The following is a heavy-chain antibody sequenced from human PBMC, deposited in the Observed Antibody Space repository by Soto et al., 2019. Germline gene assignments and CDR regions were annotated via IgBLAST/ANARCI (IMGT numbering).Heavy chain of an antibody. Sequence: SLTSAVSSGYSSSSNWWSWVRQPPGKGLDWIGEIYHSGSTNYNPSLKSRVTISVDKSKNQFSLKLSSVTAADTAVYYCARAPLTTVTNGWFDPWGQGTLVTVSS. CDR1: SGYSSSSNW. D-gene: IGHD4-17*01. CDR2: IYHSGST. J-gene: IGHJ5*02. CDR3: ARAPLTTVTNGWFDP. V-gene: IGHV4-4*02.